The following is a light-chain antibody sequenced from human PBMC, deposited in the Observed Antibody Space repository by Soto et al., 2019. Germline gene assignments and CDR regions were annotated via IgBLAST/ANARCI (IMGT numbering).Light chain of an antibody. J-gene: IGKJ1*01. V-gene: IGKV1-8*01. CDR2: AAS. Sequence: AIRMTQSPSSLSASTGDRVTITCRASQGISSYLAWYQQKPGKAPKLLIYAASTLQSGVPSGFIGSGSGTDFTLIISCLQSEDFATYYWKQYYEYPPWTFGQGTKVEIK. CDR3: KQYYEYPPWT. CDR1: QGISSY.